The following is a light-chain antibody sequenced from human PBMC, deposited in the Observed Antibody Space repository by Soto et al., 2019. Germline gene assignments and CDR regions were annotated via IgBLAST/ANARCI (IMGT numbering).Light chain of an antibody. CDR1: SSNIGSNY. CDR2: RNN. J-gene: IGLJ2*01. V-gene: IGLV1-47*01. Sequence: QSVLTQPPSASGTPGQRGTISCSGSSSNIGSNYVYWYQQLPGTVPQLLIYRNNERPSGVPDRFSGSKSGTSASLAISGLRSEDEADYYCAAWDDSLSGVVFGGGTKVTVL. CDR3: AAWDDSLSGVV.